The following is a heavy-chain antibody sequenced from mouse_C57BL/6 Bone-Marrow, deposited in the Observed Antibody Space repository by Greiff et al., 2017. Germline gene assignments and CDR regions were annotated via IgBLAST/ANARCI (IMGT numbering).Heavy chain of an antibody. CDR2: LWSGGST. D-gene: IGHD2-4*01. CDR3: ARKLYDYDFFYAMAY. CDR1: GFSFTSSG. V-gene: IGHV2-2*01. Sequence: VQLMESGPGLVQPSQSLSITCTVSGFSFTSSGVHWVRQSPGKGLEWLGVLWSGGSTDYNAAFISRLSISKDNSKSQVFFKMNSLQADDTAIYYCARKLYDYDFFYAMAYWGQGTLVTVSS. J-gene: IGHJ4*01.